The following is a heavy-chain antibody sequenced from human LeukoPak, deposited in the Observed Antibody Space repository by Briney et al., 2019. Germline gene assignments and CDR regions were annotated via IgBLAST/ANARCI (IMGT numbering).Heavy chain of an antibody. Sequence: SETLSLTCAVYGGSFSGYYWSWIRQPPGKGLEWIGEINHSGSTNYHPSLKSRVTISVDTSKNQFSLKLSSVTAADTAVYYCASMDYYDSSGQKTFDYWGQGTLVTVSS. CDR2: INHSGST. V-gene: IGHV4-34*01. J-gene: IGHJ4*02. CDR3: ASMDYYDSSGQKTFDY. D-gene: IGHD3-22*01. CDR1: GGSFSGYY.